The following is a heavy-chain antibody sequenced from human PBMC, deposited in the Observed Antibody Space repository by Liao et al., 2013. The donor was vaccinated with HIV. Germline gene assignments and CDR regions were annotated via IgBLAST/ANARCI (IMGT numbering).Heavy chain of an antibody. CDR3: ARLFGVDFGDWFDP. CDR1: GGSISSGSFY. J-gene: IGHJ5*02. Sequence: QVQLQESGPGLVKPSQTLSLTCTVSGGSISSGSFYWSWIRQPAGKGLEWIGRIYTSGSTNYSPSLKSRVTISVATSKNHLSLKLSSVTAADTAVYYCARLFGVDFGDWFDPWGQGTLVTVSS. V-gene: IGHV4-61*02. CDR2: IYTSGST. D-gene: IGHD3-3*01.